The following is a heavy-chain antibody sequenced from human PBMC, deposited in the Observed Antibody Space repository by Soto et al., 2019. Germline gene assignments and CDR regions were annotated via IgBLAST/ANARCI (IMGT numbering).Heavy chain of an antibody. V-gene: IGHV1-69*01. D-gene: IGHD4-17*01. CDR2: IIPLFGTA. J-gene: IGHJ6*02. Sequence: QVQLVQSGAEVKKPGSSVKVSCKASGGTFSSYAISWVRQAPGQGLEWMGGIIPLFGTANYAQKFQGRVTITADESTSTAYMELSGLRSEDTAVYYCARGEGVYAVTPKSGMDVWGQGTTVTVSS. CDR1: GGTFSSYA. CDR3: ARGEGVYAVTPKSGMDV.